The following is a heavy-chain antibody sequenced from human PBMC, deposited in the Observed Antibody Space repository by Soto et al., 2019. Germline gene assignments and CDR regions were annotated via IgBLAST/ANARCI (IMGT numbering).Heavy chain of an antibody. CDR1: GYTLTELS. CDR2: FDPEDGET. Sequence: QVQLVQSGAEVKKPGASVKVSCKVSGYTLTELSMHWVRQAPGKGLEWMGGFDPEDGETIYAQKFQGRVTMTEDTSTDTAYMELSSLRSEYTAVYYCATSRYYYGAGSYGSGPYGMDVWGQGTTVTVSS. V-gene: IGHV1-24*01. CDR3: ATSRYYYGAGSYGSGPYGMDV. D-gene: IGHD3-10*01. J-gene: IGHJ6*02.